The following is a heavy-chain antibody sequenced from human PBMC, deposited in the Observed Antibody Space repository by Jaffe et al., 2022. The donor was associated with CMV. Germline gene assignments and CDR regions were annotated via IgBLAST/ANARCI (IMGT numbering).Heavy chain of an antibody. CDR1: GFTFSSYA. J-gene: IGHJ4*02. CDR3: ANIPGAGIAVAEAFGY. Sequence: EVQLLESGGGLVQPGGSLRLSCAASGFTFSSYAMSWVRQAPGKGLEWVSAISGSGGSTYYADSVKGRFTISRDNSKNTLYLQMNSLRAEDTAVYYCANIPGAGIAVAEAFGYWGQGTLVTVSS. V-gene: IGHV3-23*01. CDR2: ISGSGGST. D-gene: IGHD6-19*01.